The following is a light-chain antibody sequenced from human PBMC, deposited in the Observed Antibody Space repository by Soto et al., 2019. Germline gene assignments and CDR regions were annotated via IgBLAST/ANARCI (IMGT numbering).Light chain of an antibody. Sequence: QSVLIQPPSASGTPGQRVTISCSGSSSNIGSNYEYWYQQLPGTAPKLLIYKNNQRPPGVPDRFSGSKSGTSASLAISGLRSEDEADYYCAAWDDSLSVVVFGGGTKLTVL. CDR1: SSNIGSNY. CDR3: AAWDDSLSVVV. V-gene: IGLV1-47*01. CDR2: KNN. J-gene: IGLJ2*01.